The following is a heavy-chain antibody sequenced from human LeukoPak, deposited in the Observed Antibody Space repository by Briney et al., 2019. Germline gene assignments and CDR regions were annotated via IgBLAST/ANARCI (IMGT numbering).Heavy chain of an antibody. CDR1: GGSISSGSYY. CDR3: ARDTQGNWFDP. D-gene: IGHD2-15*01. V-gene: IGHV4-61*02. CDR2: IYTSGST. Sequence: SQTLSLTCTVSGGSISSGSYYWSWIRQPAGKGLEWIGRIYTSGSTNYNPSLKSRVTISVDTSKNQFSLKLSSVTAADTAVYYCARDTQGNWFDPWGQGTLVTVSS. J-gene: IGHJ5*02.